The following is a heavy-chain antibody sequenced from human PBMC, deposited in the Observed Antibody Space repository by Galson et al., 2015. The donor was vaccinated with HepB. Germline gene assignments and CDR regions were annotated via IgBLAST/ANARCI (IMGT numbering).Heavy chain of an antibody. CDR3: ARVEWWIFGVVPTGPVDY. D-gene: IGHD3-3*01. V-gene: IGHV3-30*03. CDR1: GFTFSSYG. Sequence: SLRLSCAASGFTFSSYGMHWVRQAPGKGLEWVAVISYDGSNKYYADSVKGRFTISRDNSKNTLYLQMNSLRTEDTAVYYCARVEWWIFGVVPTGPVDYWGQGTLVTVSS. CDR2: ISYDGSNK. J-gene: IGHJ4*02.